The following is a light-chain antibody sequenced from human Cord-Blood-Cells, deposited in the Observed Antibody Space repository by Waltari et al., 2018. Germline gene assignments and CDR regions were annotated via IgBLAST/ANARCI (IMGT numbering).Light chain of an antibody. Sequence: SSELTQDPTVSVALGQTVRITCLGDSLRSYYASWYQQKPGQAPVLVIYGKNNRPSGIPDRFSGSSSGNTASVTITGAQAEDEADYYCNSRDSSGNSYVFGTGTKVTVL. CDR3: NSRDSSGNSYV. V-gene: IGLV3-19*01. CDR2: GKN. CDR1: SLRSYY. J-gene: IGLJ1*01.